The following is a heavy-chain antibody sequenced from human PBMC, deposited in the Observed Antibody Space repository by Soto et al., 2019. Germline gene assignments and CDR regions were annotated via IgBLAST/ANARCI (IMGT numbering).Heavy chain of an antibody. CDR2: VYFSGDS. Sequence: QLQLEESGPGLVKPSETLSLICTVSGGSVSSAGYFWGWIRQPPGKGLEWLGSVYFSGDSYYNPSLKSRVAMSVDTSKSQFSLNLTSAPAADTAVYYCARHRPAASRYAYYHYMDVWGKGTTVTVSS. CDR1: GGSVSSAGYF. V-gene: IGHV4-39*01. CDR3: ARHRPAASRYAYYHYMDV. D-gene: IGHD3-9*01. J-gene: IGHJ6*03.